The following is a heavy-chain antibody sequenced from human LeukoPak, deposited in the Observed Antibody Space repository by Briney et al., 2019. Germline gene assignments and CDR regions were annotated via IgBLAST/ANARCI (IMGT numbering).Heavy chain of an antibody. CDR3: AAWDSGYPSDY. Sequence: SQTLSLTCSVSGGSISRGGYYWSWIRQHPGKGLEWIGYISYSRNTYYNPSLKSRVTISVEKSKNQFSLNLSSVTAADTAVYYCAAWDSGYPSDYWGQGTLVTVSS. CDR1: GGSISRGGYY. D-gene: IGHD5-12*01. V-gene: IGHV4-31*03. J-gene: IGHJ4*02. CDR2: ISYSRNT.